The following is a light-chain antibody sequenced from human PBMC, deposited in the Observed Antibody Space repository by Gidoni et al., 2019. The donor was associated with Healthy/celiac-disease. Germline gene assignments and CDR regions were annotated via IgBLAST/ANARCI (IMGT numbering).Light chain of an antibody. CDR1: QGISSY. J-gene: IGKJ5*01. CDR3: QQLNSYPSIT. V-gene: IGKV1-9*01. CDR2: AAS. Sequence: DIQLTQSPSFLSASVGDRVTITCLASQGISSYLAWYQQKPGKAPKLLIYAASTLQSGVPSRFSGSGSGTEFTLTISSLQPEDFATYYCQQLNSYPSITFGQGTRLEIK.